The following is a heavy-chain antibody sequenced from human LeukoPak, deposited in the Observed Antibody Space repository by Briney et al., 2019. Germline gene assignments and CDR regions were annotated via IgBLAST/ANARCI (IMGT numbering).Heavy chain of an antibody. CDR1: GFTFSRYS. D-gene: IGHD3-3*01. J-gene: IGHJ3*02. CDR2: ISSSSSYI. V-gene: IGHV3-21*01. CDR3: ARAYYDFWSDYYPHDAFDI. Sequence: PGGSLRLSCAASGFTFSRYSMNRVRQAPGKGLEWVSSISSSSSYIYYADSVKGRFTISRDNAKNSLYLQMNSLRAEDTAVYYCARAYYDFWSDYYPHDAFDIWGQGTMVTVSS.